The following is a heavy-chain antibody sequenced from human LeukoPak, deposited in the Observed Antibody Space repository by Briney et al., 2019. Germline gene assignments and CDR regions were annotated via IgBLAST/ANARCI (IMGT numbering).Heavy chain of an antibody. V-gene: IGHV4-31*03. J-gene: IGHJ6*02. D-gene: IGHD3-22*01. CDR3: ASSRDYYDSSGYYGN. CDR1: GGSISSGGYY. CDR2: IYYSGST. Sequence: SETLSLTCTVSGGSISSGGYYWSWIRQHPGKGLEWIGYIYYSGSTYYNPSLKSRVTISVDTSKNQFSLKLSSVTAADTAVYYCASSRDYYDSSGYYGNRGQGTTVTVSS.